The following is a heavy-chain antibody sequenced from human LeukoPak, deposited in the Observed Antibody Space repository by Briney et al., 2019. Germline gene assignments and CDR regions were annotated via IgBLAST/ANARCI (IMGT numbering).Heavy chain of an antibody. Sequence: GGSLRLSCAASGFTFSSYSMNWVRQAPGKGLEWVSSISSSSSYIYYADSVKGRFTISRDNAKNSLYLQMNSLRAEDTAVYYCARDKGDYYGSGVIDASDIWGQGTMVTVSS. CDR1: GFTFSSYS. D-gene: IGHD3-10*01. CDR2: ISSSSSYI. J-gene: IGHJ3*02. CDR3: ARDKGDYYGSGVIDASDI. V-gene: IGHV3-21*01.